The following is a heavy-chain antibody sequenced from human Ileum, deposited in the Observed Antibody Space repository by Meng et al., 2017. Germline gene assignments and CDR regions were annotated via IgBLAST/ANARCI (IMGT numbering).Heavy chain of an antibody. V-gene: IGHV4-61*01. D-gene: IGHD3-22*01. CDR3: ARGHYDKYFDS. J-gene: IGHJ4*02. Sequence: QWQLQESGPGLVRPSETLSLPCTISGGSVNTGSYYWSWIRQPPGKGLEWIGYMYFSGSTKYNASLKSRVSISVDTSKKQFSLNLTSVTAADTAVYYCARGHYDKYFDSWGQGTLVTVSS. CDR2: MYFSGST. CDR1: GGSVNTGSYY.